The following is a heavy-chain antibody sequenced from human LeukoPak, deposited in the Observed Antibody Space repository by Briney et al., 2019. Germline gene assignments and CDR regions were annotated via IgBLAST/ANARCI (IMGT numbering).Heavy chain of an antibody. V-gene: IGHV3-30*14. J-gene: IGHJ4*02. CDR2: ISYDESNK. CDR1: GFTFNKYP. Sequence: GGSLRLSCAAFGFTFNKYPVHWVRQAPGKGLEWVAVISYDESNKYYAGSVKGRFTISRDNSKNTLYLQMNSLRAEDTAVYYCARMDGSGSYYVYWGQGTLVTVSS. CDR3: ARMDGSGSYYVY. D-gene: IGHD3-10*01.